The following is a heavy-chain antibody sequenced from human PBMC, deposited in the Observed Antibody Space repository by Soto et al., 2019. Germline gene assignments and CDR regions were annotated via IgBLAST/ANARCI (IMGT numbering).Heavy chain of an antibody. CDR3: ARGGYCSGGSCAFYYYYGMDV. Sequence: QVQLVQSGAEVKKPGASVKVSCKASGYTFTSYDINWVRQATGQGLEWMGWMNPNSGNTGYAQKFQGRVTMTRNTCISTAYMELSSLRSEDTAVYYCARGGYCSGGSCAFYYYYGMDVWGQGTTVTVSS. V-gene: IGHV1-8*01. D-gene: IGHD2-15*01. CDR2: MNPNSGNT. J-gene: IGHJ6*02. CDR1: GYTFTSYD.